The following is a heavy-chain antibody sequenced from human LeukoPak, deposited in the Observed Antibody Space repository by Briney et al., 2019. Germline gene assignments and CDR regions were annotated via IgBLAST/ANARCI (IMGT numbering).Heavy chain of an antibody. D-gene: IGHD4-17*01. CDR1: GYTFTGYY. J-gene: IGHJ4*02. V-gene: IGHV1-2*02. Sequence: ASVNVSCKASGYTFTGYYIDWVRKPPGQGLEWMGSINSDSGGTNYAQKFQGRVTMTRDTSTSTAYRELSSLRTDDTAFYYCARDTITVTTPYFDYWGQGTLVTVPS. CDR2: INSDSGGT. CDR3: ARDTITVTTPYFDY.